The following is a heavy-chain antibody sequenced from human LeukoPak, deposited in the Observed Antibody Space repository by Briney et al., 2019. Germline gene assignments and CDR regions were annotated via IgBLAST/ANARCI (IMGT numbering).Heavy chain of an antibody. CDR1: GFTFSSFA. CDR2: ISGRDGST. J-gene: IGHJ6*03. V-gene: IGHV3-23*01. Sequence: GGSLRLSCAASGFTFSSFAMSWVRQAPGKGLEWVSAISGRDGSTYYADSVKGRFTISRDNSKNTLYLQMNSLRAEDTALYYCAGGGSYYWNYMDVWGKGTTVTVSS. D-gene: IGHD1-26*01. CDR3: AGGGSYYWNYMDV.